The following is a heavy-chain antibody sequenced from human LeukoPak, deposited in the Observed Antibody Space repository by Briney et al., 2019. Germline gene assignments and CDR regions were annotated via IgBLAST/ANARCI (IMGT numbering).Heavy chain of an antibody. V-gene: IGHV3-7*01. CDR1: GFSFGGYW. CDR2: IKQDDSEK. J-gene: IGHJ6*03. D-gene: IGHD3-3*01. Sequence: PGGSLRLSCAGSGFSFGGYWMSWVRQAPGKGLEWVANIKQDDSEKYYVDSVKGRFTISRDNARHSLYLQMNSLRAEDTAVYYCARDQRDYDFWSGSNYFYYYMDVWGKGTTVTVSS. CDR3: ARDQRDYDFWSGSNYFYYYMDV.